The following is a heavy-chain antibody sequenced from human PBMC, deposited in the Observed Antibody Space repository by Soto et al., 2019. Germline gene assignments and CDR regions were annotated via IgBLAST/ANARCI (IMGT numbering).Heavy chain of an antibody. CDR3: ARDRRGYDGYYYYGMDV. CDR2: IYYSGST. J-gene: IGHJ6*02. Sequence: PSETLSLTCTVSGGSVSSGSYYWSWIRQPPGKGLEWIGYIYYSGSTNYNPSLKSRVTISVDTSKNQFSLKLSSVTAADTAVYYCARDRRGYDGYYYYGMDVWGQGTTVTVSS. V-gene: IGHV4-61*01. D-gene: IGHD5-12*01. CDR1: GGSVSSGSYY.